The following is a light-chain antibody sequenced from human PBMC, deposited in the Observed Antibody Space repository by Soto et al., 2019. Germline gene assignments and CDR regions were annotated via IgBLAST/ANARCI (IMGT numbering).Light chain of an antibody. CDR3: QQANSFPPA. J-gene: IGKJ4*02. CDR1: QGISTW. Sequence: IQMTQSPASVSASVGARVTITCRASQGISTWLAWYQQKAGKAPKLLIYDASTVHSGVPSRFSGGGSGTDFTLTISSLQPEDFATYYCQQANSFPPAFGGGTQVEIK. CDR2: DAS. V-gene: IGKV1-12*01.